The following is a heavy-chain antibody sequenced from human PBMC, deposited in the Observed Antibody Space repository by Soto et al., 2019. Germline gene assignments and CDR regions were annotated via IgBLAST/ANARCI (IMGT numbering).Heavy chain of an antibody. J-gene: IGHJ5*01. CDR2: IYWDDEK. D-gene: IGHD1-1*01. CDR1: GFSLRNTEES. V-gene: IGHV2-5*02. Sequence: QITLKESGPTLLKAPQTLTLTCSFSGFSLRNTEESVSWIRQPPGKAMEWLGIIYWDDEKRYSPPVKSRLTITKDTSKNHLVLMLTNMDPMDTRTPYRAYRLWKRHDWDCCDSWGHGILVTVAS. CDR3: AYRLWKRHDWDCCDS.